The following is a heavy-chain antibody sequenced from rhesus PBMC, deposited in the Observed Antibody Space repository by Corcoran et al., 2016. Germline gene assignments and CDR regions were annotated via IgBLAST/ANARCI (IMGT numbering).Heavy chain of an antibody. D-gene: IGHD6-25*01. CDR1: GFTFSDYY. CDR2: ISNVGGTT. CDR3: ALLGGGGSWDDAFDF. J-gene: IGHJ3*01. Sequence: EVQLVESGGGLAKPGGSLRLSCAASGFTFSDYYMDWVRQAPGKGLEWVLRISNVGGTTWYADSVKGRFTISRENAKNTLYFQMNSLRAEDTAVYYCALLGGGGSWDDAFDFWGQGLRVTVSS. V-gene: IGHV3-178*01.